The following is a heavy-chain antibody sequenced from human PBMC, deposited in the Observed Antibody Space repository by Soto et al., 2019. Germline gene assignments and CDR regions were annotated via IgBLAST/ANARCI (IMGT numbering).Heavy chain of an antibody. CDR2: ISAYNGNT. CDR3: AREDQLLFPYYYGMDV. CDR1: GYTFTSYG. Sequence: AASVKVSCKASGYTFTSYGISGVRQAPGQGLEWMGWISAYNGNTNYAQKLQGRVTMTTDTSTSTAYMELRSLRSDDTAVYYCAREDQLLFPYYYGMDVWGQGTTVTVSS. D-gene: IGHD2-2*01. J-gene: IGHJ6*02. V-gene: IGHV1-18*04.